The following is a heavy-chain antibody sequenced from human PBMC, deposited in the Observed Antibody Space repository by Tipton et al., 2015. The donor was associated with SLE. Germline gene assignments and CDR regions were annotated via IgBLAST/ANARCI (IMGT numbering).Heavy chain of an antibody. J-gene: IGHJ3*02. CDR3: AREYYYDSSDRGAFDI. CDR1: GGSFSGYY. D-gene: IGHD3-22*01. V-gene: IGHV4-34*01. CDR2: INHSGST. Sequence: TLSLTCAVYGGSFSGYYWSWIRQPPGKGLEWIGEINHSGSTNYNPSLKSRVTISVDTSKNQFSLKLSSVTAADTAVYYCAREYYYDSSDRGAFDIWGQGTVVTVSS.